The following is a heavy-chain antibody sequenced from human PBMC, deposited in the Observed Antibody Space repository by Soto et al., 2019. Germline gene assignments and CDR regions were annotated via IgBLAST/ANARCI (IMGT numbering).Heavy chain of an antibody. CDR3: ARLRLPDLYYYYYMDV. D-gene: IGHD2-21*02. J-gene: IGHJ6*03. CDR1: GGSISSYY. CDR2: IYYSGST. V-gene: IGHV4-59*08. Sequence: SETLSLTCTVSGGSISSYYWSWIRQPPGKGLEWIGYIYYSGSTNYNPSLKSRVTISVDTSKNQFSLKLSSVTAADTAVYYCARLRLPDLYYYYYMDVWGKGTTVTVSS.